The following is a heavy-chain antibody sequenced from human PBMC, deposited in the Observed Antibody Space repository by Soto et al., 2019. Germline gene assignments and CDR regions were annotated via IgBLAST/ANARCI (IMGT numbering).Heavy chain of an antibody. CDR1: GGSFSGHY. V-gene: IGHV4-34*01. Sequence: PSETLSLTCAAYGGSFSGHYWSWIRQPPGKGLEWIGEINHSGSTNYNPSLKSRVTISVDTSKNQFSLKLSSVTAADTAVYYCARSGDYGDYEFYYYYLMDVWGKGTKVTGSS. D-gene: IGHD4-17*01. J-gene: IGHJ6*03. CDR3: ARSGDYGDYEFYYYYLMDV. CDR2: INHSGST.